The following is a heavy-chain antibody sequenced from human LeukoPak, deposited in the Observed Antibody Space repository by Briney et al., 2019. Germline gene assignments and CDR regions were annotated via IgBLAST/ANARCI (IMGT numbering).Heavy chain of an antibody. CDR1: GGTFSSYA. J-gene: IGHJ6*03. D-gene: IGHD6-19*01. Sequence: SVKVSCKASGGTFSSYAISWVRQAPGQGLEWMGGIIPIFGTANYAQKFQGRVTITTDESTSTAYMELSSLRSEDTAVYYCAGGIAVAGSTYYYYYMDVWGKGTTVTVSS. V-gene: IGHV1-69*05. CDR2: IIPIFGTA. CDR3: AGGIAVAGSTYYYYYMDV.